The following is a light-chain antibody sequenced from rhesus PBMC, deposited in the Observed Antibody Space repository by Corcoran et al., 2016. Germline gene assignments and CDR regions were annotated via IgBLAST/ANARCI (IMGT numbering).Light chain of an antibody. V-gene: IGLV2S7*01. J-gene: IGLJ1*01. CDR3: CSYKTRGSDI. Sequence: QSAPTQPPSVSGSPGPSVTISCTGTSSDVGGYNYVSWYQLHPGKAPKLMIYGVSNRPSGVSDRFSGSKSGNTASLTISGLQAEDEFYYYCCSYKTRGSDIFGAGTRLTVL. CDR1: SSDVGGYNY. CDR2: GVS.